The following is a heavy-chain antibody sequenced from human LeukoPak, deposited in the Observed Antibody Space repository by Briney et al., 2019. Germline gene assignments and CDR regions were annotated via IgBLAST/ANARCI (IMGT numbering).Heavy chain of an antibody. D-gene: IGHD2-2*01. CDR3: AKDQGTAPYIVVIPAHDY. CDR1: GFTFSSYA. CDR2: ISGSGVST. Sequence: PGGSLRLSCAASGFTFSSYAMSWVRQAPGKGLEWVSTISGSGVSTYYADSVKGRFTISRDNSKNTLYLQMNSLRAEDTAVYYCAKDQGTAPYIVVIPAHDYWGQGTLVTVSS. J-gene: IGHJ4*02. V-gene: IGHV3-23*01.